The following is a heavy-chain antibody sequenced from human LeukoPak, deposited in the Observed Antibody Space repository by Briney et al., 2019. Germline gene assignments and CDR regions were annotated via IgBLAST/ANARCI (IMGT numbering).Heavy chain of an antibody. CDR3: ARGRAAMGGASDY. CDR2: IYYSGSS. CDR1: GGSFSGYY. Sequence: SETLSLTCAVYGGSFSGYYWSWIRQPPGKGLEWIGCIYYSGSSNYNPSLKSRVTISVDTSKNQLSLKLRSVTAADTAVYYCARGRAAMGGASDYWGQGTPVTVSS. V-gene: IGHV4-59*01. D-gene: IGHD3-16*01. J-gene: IGHJ4*02.